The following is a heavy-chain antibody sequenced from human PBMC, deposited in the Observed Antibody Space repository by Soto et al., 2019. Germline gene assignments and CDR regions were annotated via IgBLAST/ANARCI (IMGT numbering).Heavy chain of an antibody. CDR3: AREFPITMVRGVTHFDY. D-gene: IGHD3-10*01. CDR1: GFTFSSYS. CDR2: ISSSSSYI. V-gene: IGHV3-21*01. J-gene: IGHJ4*02. Sequence: GGSLRLSCAASGFTFSSYSMNWVRQAPGKGLEWVSSISSSSSYIYYADSVKGRFTISRDNAKNSLYLQMNSLRAEDTAVYYCAREFPITMVRGVTHFDYWGQETLVTVSS.